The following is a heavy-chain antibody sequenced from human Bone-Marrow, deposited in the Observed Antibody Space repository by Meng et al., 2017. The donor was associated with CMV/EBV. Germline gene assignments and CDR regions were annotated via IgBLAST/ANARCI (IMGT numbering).Heavy chain of an antibody. CDR3: ARARFLEWLFTDY. D-gene: IGHD3-3*01. CDR1: GFSFTSHP. CDR2: TSYDGTTN. Sequence: GGSLRLSCKASGFSFTSHPFHWVRQAPGKGLEWVALTSYDGTTNFHADSVKGRFTVSRDNSKNMVYLQMSSLRADDSALYSCARARFLEWLFTDYWGQGTLVTVSS. J-gene: IGHJ4*02. V-gene: IGHV3-30-3*01.